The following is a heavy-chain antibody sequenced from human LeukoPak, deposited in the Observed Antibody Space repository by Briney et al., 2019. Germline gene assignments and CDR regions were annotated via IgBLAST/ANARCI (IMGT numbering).Heavy chain of an antibody. D-gene: IGHD3-22*01. J-gene: IGHJ4*02. CDR1: GFTFNNYG. CDR2: IADGGETT. CDR3: ARKAARTSGYDY. Sequence: GGSLRLSCAVSGFTFNNYGMSWVRQAPGMGLEWVSAIADGGETTYYADSVKGRFTISRDYSKNTLYLQMNSVRAADTAVYYCARKAARTSGYDYWGQGSLVTVSS. V-gene: IGHV3-23*01.